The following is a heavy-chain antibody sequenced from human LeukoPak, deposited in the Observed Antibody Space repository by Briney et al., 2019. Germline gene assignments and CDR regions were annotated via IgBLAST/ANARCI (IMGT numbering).Heavy chain of an antibody. CDR2: IIPILGIA. V-gene: IGHV1-69*04. J-gene: IGHJ3*02. D-gene: IGHD3-9*01. CDR3: ARDYDILTGYSIDAFDI. CDR1: GGTFSSYV. Sequence: SVKVSCKASGGTFSSYVISWVRQAPGQGLEWMGRIIPILGIANYAQKFQGRVTITADKSTSTAYMELSSLRSEDTAVYYCARDYDILTGYSIDAFDIWGQGTMVTVSS.